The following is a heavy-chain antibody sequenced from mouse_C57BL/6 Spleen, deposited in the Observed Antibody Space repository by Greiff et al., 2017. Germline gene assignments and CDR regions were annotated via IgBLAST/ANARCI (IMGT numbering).Heavy chain of an antibody. V-gene: IGHV5-17*01. CDR2: ISSGSSTI. CDR1: GFTFSDYG. J-gene: IGHJ4*01. Sequence: DVKLVESGGGLVKPGGSLKLSCAASGFTFSDYGMHWVRQAPEKGLEWVAYISSGSSTIYYADTVKGRFTISRDNAKNTLFLQMTSLRSEDTARYYCARRDGYYVAMDYWGQGTSVTVSS. D-gene: IGHD2-3*01. CDR3: ARRDGYYVAMDY.